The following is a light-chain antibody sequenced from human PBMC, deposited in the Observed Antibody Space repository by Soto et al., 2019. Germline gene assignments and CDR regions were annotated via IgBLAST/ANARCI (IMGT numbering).Light chain of an antibody. J-gene: IGLJ2*01. Sequence: QSALTQPASVSGSPGQSVTISCTGTSSDVGGYNYVSWYQQQPGKAPKLMLYNVSNRPSGVSNRFSGSKSGNTASLTISGRQAEDEADYYCSSYTGSSTLVFGGGTKLTVL. CDR3: SSYTGSSTLV. CDR1: SSDVGGYNY. V-gene: IGLV2-14*01. CDR2: NVS.